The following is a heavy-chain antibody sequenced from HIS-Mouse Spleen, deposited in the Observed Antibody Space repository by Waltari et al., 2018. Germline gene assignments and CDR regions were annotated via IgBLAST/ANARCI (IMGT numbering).Heavy chain of an antibody. CDR1: GFTFSSDG. V-gene: IGHV3-30*18. J-gene: IGHJ4*02. D-gene: IGHD1-26*01. Sequence: QVQLVESGGGVVQPGRSLRLSCAASGFTFSSDGMHWVRQAPGKGLEWVAVIAYDGSNKYDADSGKGGFTISRDNSKNTLYLQMNSLRAEDTAVYYCAKDRGSQFDYWGQGTLVTVSS. CDR2: IAYDGSNK. CDR3: AKDRGSQFDY.